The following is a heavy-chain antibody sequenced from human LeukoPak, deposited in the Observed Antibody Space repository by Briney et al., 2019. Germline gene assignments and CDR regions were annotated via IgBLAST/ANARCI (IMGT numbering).Heavy chain of an antibody. D-gene: IGHD2-15*01. J-gene: IGHJ6*02. Sequence: GGSLGLSCVASGFTYRTYWMDWVRQAPGKGLEWVAVISYDESDKYYADSVKGRFTISRDNSKNTLYLQMNSLRPEDTAVYYCAKGVVAATNAAYYGMDVWGQGTTVTVSS. V-gene: IGHV3-30*18. CDR3: AKGVVAATNAAYYGMDV. CDR2: ISYDESDK. CDR1: GFTYRTYW.